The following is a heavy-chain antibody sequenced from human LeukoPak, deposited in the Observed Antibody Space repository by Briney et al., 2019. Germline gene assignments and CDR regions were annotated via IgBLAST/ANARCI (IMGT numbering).Heavy chain of an antibody. CDR3: ARNVGWYSHDS. J-gene: IGHJ4*02. Sequence: SETLSLTCTVSGDSLSSHYWSWIRQPPGKGLEWIGYIYGSGSTHYDPSLRSRVTISEDTSKNQFSMKLTSVTAADTAVYYCARNVGWYSHDSWGQGTLVTVSS. D-gene: IGHD6-19*01. CDR2: IYGSGST. CDR1: GDSLSSHY. V-gene: IGHV4-59*08.